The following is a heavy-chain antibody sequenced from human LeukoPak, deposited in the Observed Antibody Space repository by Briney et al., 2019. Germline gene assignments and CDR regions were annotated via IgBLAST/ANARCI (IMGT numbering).Heavy chain of an antibody. CDR1: GYSFTSYW. CDR3: ARHGSDPTSAISYFDS. D-gene: IGHD2-15*01. J-gene: IGHJ4*02. CDR2: IYPGDSDT. Sequence: HGESLKISCKGSGYSFTSYWIGWVRQAPGKGLEWMGIIYPGDSDTRYSPSFQGQVTISADKSINTAYLQWSSLKASDTAMYYCARHGSDPTSAISYFDSWGQGTLVTVSS. V-gene: IGHV5-51*01.